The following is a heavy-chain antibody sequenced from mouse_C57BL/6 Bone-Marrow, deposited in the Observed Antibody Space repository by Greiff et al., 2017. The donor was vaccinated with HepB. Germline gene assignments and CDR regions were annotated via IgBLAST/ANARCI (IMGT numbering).Heavy chain of an antibody. V-gene: IGHV1-69*01. D-gene: IGHD2-5*01. CDR2: IDPSDSYT. Sequence: VQLQQPGAELVMPGASVKLSCKASGYTFTSYWMHWVKQRPGQGLEWIGEIDPSDSYTNYNQKFKGKSTLTVDKSSSTAYMQLSSLTSEYSAVYYCARCSNYDYWGQGTTLTVSS. J-gene: IGHJ2*01. CDR1: GYTFTSYW. CDR3: ARCSNYDY.